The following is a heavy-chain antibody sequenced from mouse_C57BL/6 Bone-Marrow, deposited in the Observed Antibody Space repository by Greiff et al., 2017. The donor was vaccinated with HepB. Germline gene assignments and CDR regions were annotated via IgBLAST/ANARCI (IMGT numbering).Heavy chain of an antibody. Sequence: EVQLQQSVAELVRPGASVKLSCTASGFNIKNTYMHWVKQRPEQGLEWIGRIEPANGNTKYAPKFQGKATITADTSSNTAYLQLSSLTSEDTAIYYCARRLIYCRVFYWYFDVWGTGTTVTVSS. J-gene: IGHJ1*03. CDR1: GFNIKNTY. CDR3: ARRLIYCRVFYWYFDV. CDR2: IEPANGNT. V-gene: IGHV14-3*01. D-gene: IGHD2-12*01.